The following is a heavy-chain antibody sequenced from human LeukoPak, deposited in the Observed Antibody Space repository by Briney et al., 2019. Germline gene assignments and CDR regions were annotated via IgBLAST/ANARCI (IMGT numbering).Heavy chain of an antibody. CDR3: AKASSGWYYFDY. D-gene: IGHD6-19*01. CDR2: ISGSGGST. Sequence: EGSLRLSCAASGFTFSSYAMSWVRQAPGKGLEWVSAISGSGGSTYYADSVKGRFTISRDNSKNTLYLQMNSLRAEDTAVYYCAKASSGWYYFDYWGQGTLVTVSS. V-gene: IGHV3-23*01. J-gene: IGHJ4*02. CDR1: GFTFSSYA.